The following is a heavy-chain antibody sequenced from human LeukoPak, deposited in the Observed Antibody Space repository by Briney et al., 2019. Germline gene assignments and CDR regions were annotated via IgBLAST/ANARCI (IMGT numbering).Heavy chain of an antibody. D-gene: IGHD3-22*01. CDR3: AKDDYYDTSGYRD. V-gene: IGHV3-23*01. CDR1: GFTFSSYG. CDR2: ISGSGGST. J-gene: IGHJ4*02. Sequence: GGTLRLSCAASGFTFSSYGMSWVRQAPGKGLEWVSAISGSGGSTYYADSVKGRFTISRDNSKNTLYLQMNSLRAEDTAVYYCAKDDYYDTSGYRDWGQGTLVTVSS.